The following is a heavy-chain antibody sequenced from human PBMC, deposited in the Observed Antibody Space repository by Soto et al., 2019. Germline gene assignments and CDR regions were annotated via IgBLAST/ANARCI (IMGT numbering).Heavy chain of an antibody. Sequence: PGGSLRLSCSASGFTFSSYAMHWARQAPGKGLEYVSAISSNGGSTYYADSVKGRFTISRDNSKNTLYLQMSSLRAEDTAVYYCVKGPGDYDFWSPWGNPFDSWGQGTLVTVSS. V-gene: IGHV3-64D*06. D-gene: IGHD3-3*01. CDR2: ISSNGGST. CDR1: GFTFSSYA. CDR3: VKGPGDYDFWSPWGNPFDS. J-gene: IGHJ4*02.